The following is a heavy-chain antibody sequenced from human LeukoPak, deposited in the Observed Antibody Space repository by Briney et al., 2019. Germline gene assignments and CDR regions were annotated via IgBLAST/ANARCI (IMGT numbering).Heavy chain of an antibody. J-gene: IGHJ5*02. V-gene: IGHV1-69*05. CDR3: ARTTAMVKGWFDR. CDR1: GGTFSSYS. D-gene: IGHD5-18*01. Sequence: SVKVSCKASGGTFSSYSISWVRQAPGQGLEWMGGIIPIFGTANYAQKFQGRVTITTDKSTSTAYMELSSLRSEDTSVYYCARTTAMVKGWFDRWGQGTLVTVSS. CDR2: IIPIFGTA.